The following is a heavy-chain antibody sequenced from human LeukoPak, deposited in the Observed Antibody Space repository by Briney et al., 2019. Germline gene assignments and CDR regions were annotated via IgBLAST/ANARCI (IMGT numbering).Heavy chain of an antibody. D-gene: IGHD3-22*01. V-gene: IGHV5-51*01. CDR2: IYPDDSET. CDR1: GYGFTTYW. CDR3: ARLYYDNSGYPDY. Sequence: GESLRISCKGSGYGFTTYWISWVRQMPGKGLEWMGIIYPDDSETRYSPSFQGQVTISADKSISTAYVQWSSLKASDTAMYYCARLYYDNSGYPDYWGQGTLVTVSS. J-gene: IGHJ4*02.